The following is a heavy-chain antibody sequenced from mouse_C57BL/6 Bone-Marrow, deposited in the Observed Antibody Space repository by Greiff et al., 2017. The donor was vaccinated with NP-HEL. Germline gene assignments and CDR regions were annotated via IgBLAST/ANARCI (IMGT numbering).Heavy chain of an antibody. V-gene: IGHV1-67*01. CDR1: GYTFTDFA. Sequence: QVQLQQSGPEVVRPGVSVKISCKGSGYTFTDFAMHWVKQSHAKSLEWIGVIRTYNGNTNYNQKFKVKATMTVDKSSNTAYMELARLTSEDSAIYYCAREAGYYYDAMDYWGQGTSVTVSS. D-gene: IGHD2-3*01. CDR3: AREAGYYYDAMDY. J-gene: IGHJ4*01. CDR2: IRTYNGNT.